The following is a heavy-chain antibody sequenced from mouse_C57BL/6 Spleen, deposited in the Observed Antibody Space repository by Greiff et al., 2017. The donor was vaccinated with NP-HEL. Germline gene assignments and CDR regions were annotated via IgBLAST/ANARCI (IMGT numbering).Heavy chain of an antibody. D-gene: IGHD2-5*01. CDR2: IYPGDGDT. CDR1: GYAFSSSW. CDR3: ARLDSNYEDYAMDY. V-gene: IGHV1-82*01. Sequence: VHLVESGPELVKPGASVKISCKASGYAFSSSWMNWVKQRPGKGLEWIGRIYPGDGDTNYNGKFKGKATLTADKSSSTAYMQLSSLTSEDSAVYFCARLDSNYEDYAMDYWGQGTSVTVSS. J-gene: IGHJ4*01.